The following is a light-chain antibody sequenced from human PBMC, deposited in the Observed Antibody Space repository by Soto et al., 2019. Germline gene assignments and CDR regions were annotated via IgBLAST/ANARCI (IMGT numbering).Light chain of an antibody. Sequence: DIQMTQSPSTLSASVGDTVTITCRASESIDNWLAWYQQKPGKAPKLLIFAASTLVRGVPSRFSGRGSGTEFTLTISSLQADDYATVYCQQYHTDWTFGQGTKVDIK. CDR3: QQYHTDWT. CDR2: AAS. CDR1: ESIDNW. V-gene: IGKV1-5*01. J-gene: IGKJ1*01.